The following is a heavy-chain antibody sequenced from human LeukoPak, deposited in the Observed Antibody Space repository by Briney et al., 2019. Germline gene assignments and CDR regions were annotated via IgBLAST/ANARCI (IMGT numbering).Heavy chain of an antibody. CDR2: IGISSGNT. CDR3: ARDHRYAFDN. CDR1: GFNFIDYS. J-gene: IGHJ4*01. D-gene: IGHD5-12*01. Sequence: PGGSLRLSCAVSGFNFIDYSMNWVRQAPAKGLEWISYIGISSGNTKYADSVKGRFTISRDKARNSLYLQMNSLRVEDTAVYYCARDHRYAFDNWGHGTLVTVSS. V-gene: IGHV3-48*01.